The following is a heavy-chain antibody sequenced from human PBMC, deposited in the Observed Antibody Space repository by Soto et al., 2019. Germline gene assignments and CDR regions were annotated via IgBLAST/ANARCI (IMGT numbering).Heavy chain of an antibody. CDR2: ISYDGSNK. D-gene: IGHD6-13*01. CDR3: AIWAAAGVFDY. CDR1: GFTFSSYG. J-gene: IGHJ4*02. Sequence: QVQLVESGGGVVQPGRSLRLSCAASGFTFSSYGMHWVRQAPGKGLEWVAVISYDGSNKYYADSVKGRFTISRDNSKNTQYLQMNSLRAEDTAVYYCAIWAAAGVFDYWGQGTLVTVSS. V-gene: IGHV3-30*03.